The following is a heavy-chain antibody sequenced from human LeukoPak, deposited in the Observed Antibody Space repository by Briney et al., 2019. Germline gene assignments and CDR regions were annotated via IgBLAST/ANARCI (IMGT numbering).Heavy chain of an antibody. CDR1: GYSISSGYY. D-gene: IGHD3-16*02. Sequence: SETLSLTCTVSGYSISSGYYWGWIRQPPGKGLEWIGYIYYSGSTNYNPSLKSRVTISVNTSKNQFSLKLSSVTAADTAVYYCARSYRILNRHFDPWGQGTLVTVSS. CDR2: IYYSGST. CDR3: ARSYRILNRHFDP. J-gene: IGHJ5*02. V-gene: IGHV4-61*01.